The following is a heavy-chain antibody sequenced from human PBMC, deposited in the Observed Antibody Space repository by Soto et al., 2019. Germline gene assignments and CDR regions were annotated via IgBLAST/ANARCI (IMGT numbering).Heavy chain of an antibody. CDR1: GFTFTSSA. J-gene: IGHJ6*02. CDR3: ARAYYYDSSGYLGSYGMDV. CDR2: IVAGCGTA. D-gene: IGHD3-22*01. V-gene: IGHV1-58*01. Sequence: SVKVSCKASGFTFTSSAVQWVRQARGQRLEWIGWIVAGCGTANYAQKFQGRVTITADESTSTAYMELSSLRSEDTAVYYCARAYYYDSSGYLGSYGMDVWGQGTTVTVSS.